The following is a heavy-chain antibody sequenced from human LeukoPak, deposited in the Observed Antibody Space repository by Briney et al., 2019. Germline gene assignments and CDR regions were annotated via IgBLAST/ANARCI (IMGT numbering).Heavy chain of an antibody. CDR3: ARDQSYGGNSFYYYYMDV. CDR1: GFTFSSYA. CDR2: ISYDGSNK. Sequence: GGSLRLSCAASGFTFSSYAMHWVRQAPGKGLEWVAVISYDGSNKYYADSVKGRFTISRDNSKNTLYLQMNSLRSDDTAVYYCARDQSYGGNSFYYYYMDVWGKGTTVTVSS. D-gene: IGHD4-23*01. V-gene: IGHV3-30*01. J-gene: IGHJ6*03.